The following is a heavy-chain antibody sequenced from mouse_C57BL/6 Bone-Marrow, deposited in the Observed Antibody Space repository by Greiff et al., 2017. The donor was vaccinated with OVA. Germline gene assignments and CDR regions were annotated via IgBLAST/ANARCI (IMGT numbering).Heavy chain of an antibody. CDR2: ISYDGSN. J-gene: IGHJ2*01. V-gene: IGHV3-6*01. CDR1: GYSITSGYY. Sequence: EVKLMESGPGLVKPSQSLSLTCSVTGYSITSGYYWNWIRQFPGNKLEWMGYISYDGSNNYNPSLKNRISITRDTSKNQFFLKLNSVTTEDTATYYCARRGRGDFDYWGQGTTLTVSS. CDR3: ARRGRGDFDY.